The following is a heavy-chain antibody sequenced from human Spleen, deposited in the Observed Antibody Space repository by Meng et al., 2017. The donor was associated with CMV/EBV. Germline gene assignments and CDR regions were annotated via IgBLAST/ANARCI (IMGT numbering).Heavy chain of an antibody. J-gene: IGHJ5*02. CDR1: GGSISSSSYY. D-gene: IGHD1-1*01. CDR3: ARVLEMNWIDP. Sequence: SETLSLTCTVSGGSISSSSYYWGWIRQPPGKGLEWIGNFYYSGSTYYNPSLKSRVTISVDTSKNQFSLKLSSVTAADTAVYYCARVLEMNWIDPWGQGTLVTVSS. CDR2: FYYSGST. V-gene: IGHV4-39*07.